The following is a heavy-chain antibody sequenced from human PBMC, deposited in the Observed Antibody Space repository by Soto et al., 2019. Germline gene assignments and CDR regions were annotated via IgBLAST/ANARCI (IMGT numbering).Heavy chain of an antibody. Sequence: GGSLRLSCAASGFTFSTYSMNWVRQAPGKGLEWVSSISSSSSYIYYADSVKGRFTISRDNAKNSLYLQMNSLRAEDTAVYYCARDDYDILTGYSSFDPWGQGTLVTVSS. V-gene: IGHV3-21*01. J-gene: IGHJ5*02. CDR3: ARDDYDILTGYSSFDP. CDR1: GFTFSTYS. D-gene: IGHD3-9*01. CDR2: ISSSSSYI.